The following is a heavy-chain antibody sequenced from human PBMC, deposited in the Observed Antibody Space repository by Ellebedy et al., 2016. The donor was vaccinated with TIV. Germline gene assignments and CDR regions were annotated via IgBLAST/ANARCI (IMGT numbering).Heavy chain of an antibody. J-gene: IGHJ5*02. CDR3: ARVPYCSSTSCYAGWFDP. CDR1: GLTVSSNY. CDR2: IYSGGST. Sequence: GESLKISXAASGLTVSSNYMSWVRQAPGKGLEWVSVIYSGGSTYYADSVKGRFTISRDNSKNTLYLQMNSLRAEDTAVYYCARVPYCSSTSCYAGWFDPWGQGTLVTVSS. V-gene: IGHV3-53*01. D-gene: IGHD2-2*01.